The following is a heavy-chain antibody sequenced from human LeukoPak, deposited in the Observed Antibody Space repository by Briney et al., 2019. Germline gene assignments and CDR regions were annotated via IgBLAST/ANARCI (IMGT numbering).Heavy chain of an antibody. J-gene: IGHJ4*02. CDR1: GFTFSSYS. V-gene: IGHV3-21*01. CDR2: ISSSSSYI. CDR3: ARDANSMAPFDY. D-gene: IGHD2-8*01. Sequence: GGSLRLSCAASGFTFSSYSMNWVRHAPGKGLEWVSSISSSSSYIYYADPVKGRFTISRDNAKNSLYLQMNSLRAEDTAVYYCARDANSMAPFDYWGQGTLVTVSS.